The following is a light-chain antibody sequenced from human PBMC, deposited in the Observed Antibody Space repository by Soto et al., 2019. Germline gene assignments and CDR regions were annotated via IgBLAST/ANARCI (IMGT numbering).Light chain of an antibody. V-gene: IGKV3-15*01. Sequence: ETLMTHSPATLSVSPRERATLSCRASQSVSDYLAWYQQKPGQAPRLLIYGASTRATGIPARFSGSGSGTEFTLTISSLQSEDFAVYYCQQYNNWPPITFGQGTRLEI. CDR2: GAS. CDR1: QSVSDY. CDR3: QQYNNWPPIT. J-gene: IGKJ5*01.